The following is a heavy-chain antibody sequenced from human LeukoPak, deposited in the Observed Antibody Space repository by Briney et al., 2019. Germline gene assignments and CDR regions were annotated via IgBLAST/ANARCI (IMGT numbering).Heavy chain of an antibody. CDR1: GFTFSSYA. Sequence: GGSLRLSCAASGFTFSSYAMSWVRQAPGKGLEWVSAISGSGGSTYYEDSVKGRFTISRDNSKNTLYLQMNSLRAEDTAVYYCASELYDYVWGSYHRENWFDPWGQGTLVTVSS. V-gene: IGHV3-23*01. J-gene: IGHJ5*02. CDR2: ISGSGGST. CDR3: ASELYDYVWGSYHRENWFDP. D-gene: IGHD3-16*01.